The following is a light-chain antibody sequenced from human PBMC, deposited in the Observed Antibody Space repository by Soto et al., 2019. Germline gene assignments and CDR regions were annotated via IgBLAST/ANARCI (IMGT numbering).Light chain of an antibody. CDR2: RDN. CDR3: SSWDDSLNAVL. J-gene: IGLJ2*01. CDR1: SSNIANHY. V-gene: IGLV1-47*01. Sequence: QSVLTQPPSASVAPGQRVTISCSGGSSNIANHYVYWYQQLPGTAPKLLIYRDNQRPSGVPDRFSGSKSGTSASLAISGLRSGDEADYYCSSWDDSLNAVLFGGGTKLTVL.